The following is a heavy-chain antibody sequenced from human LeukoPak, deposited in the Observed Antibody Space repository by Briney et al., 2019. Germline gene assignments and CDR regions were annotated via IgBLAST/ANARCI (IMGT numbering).Heavy chain of an antibody. Sequence: GGSLRLACAASGFTVSRNYMSWVRQAPGKGLEWVSVISSGGNTYYTDSVKGRFTISRDNSKNTLYLQISSLRVEDTAVYYCARNDRGAFDIWGQGTMVTVSS. V-gene: IGHV3-53*01. D-gene: IGHD3-22*01. CDR2: ISSGGNT. CDR3: ARNDRGAFDI. CDR1: GFTVSRNY. J-gene: IGHJ3*02.